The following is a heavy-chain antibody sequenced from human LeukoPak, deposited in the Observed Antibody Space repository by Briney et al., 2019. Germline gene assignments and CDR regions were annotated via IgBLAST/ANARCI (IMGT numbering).Heavy chain of an antibody. Sequence: PGRSLRLSCAASGFTFSSCGMHWVRQAPGKGPEWVAITSSDGRNQYYADSVKGRFTISRDNSKNTVFLQMNSVKVDDTARYYCVKDAINGNSIYDAFDVWGQGTMVTVSP. CDR2: TSSDGRNQ. CDR1: GFTFSSCG. V-gene: IGHV3-30*18. CDR3: VKDAINGNSIYDAFDV. D-gene: IGHD1-7*01. J-gene: IGHJ3*01.